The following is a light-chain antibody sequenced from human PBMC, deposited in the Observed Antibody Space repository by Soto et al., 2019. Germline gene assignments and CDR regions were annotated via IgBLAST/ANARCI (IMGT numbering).Light chain of an antibody. Sequence: DIQMTQSPSTLSASIGDRVAITCRASDNIGPWVAWYQQKPGKAPKLLIDKAVTLETGATSRFAGSGSGTGFTLTITRLQPDDFATYYCQQYNSYSRTFGQGTKVEV. CDR3: QQYNSYSRT. J-gene: IGKJ1*01. CDR2: KAV. CDR1: DNIGPW. V-gene: IGKV1-5*03.